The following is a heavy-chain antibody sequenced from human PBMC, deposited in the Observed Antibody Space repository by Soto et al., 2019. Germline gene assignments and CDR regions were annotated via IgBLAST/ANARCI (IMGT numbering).Heavy chain of an antibody. D-gene: IGHD5-18*01. V-gene: IGHV1-3*01. CDR2: INAGNGNT. CDR1: GYTFTSYA. Sequence: QVQLVQSGAEVKKPGASVKVSCKASGYTFTSYAMHWVRQAPGQRLEWMGCINAGNGNTKYSQKFQGRVKITRDTSASTAYMELSSLRSEDTAVYYCARGLNGYSHYFDYWGQGTLVTVSS. J-gene: IGHJ4*02. CDR3: ARGLNGYSHYFDY.